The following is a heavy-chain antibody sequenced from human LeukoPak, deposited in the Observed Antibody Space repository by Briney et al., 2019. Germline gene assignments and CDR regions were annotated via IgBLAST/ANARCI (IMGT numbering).Heavy chain of an antibody. CDR1: GGSISSYY. CDR2: IYYSGST. CDR3: ARVGYCSSTSCHWYFDY. V-gene: IGHV4-59*01. Sequence: SETLSLTCTVSGGSISSYYWSWIRQPPGKGLEWIGYIYYSGSTNYNPSLKSRVTMSVDTSKNQFSLKLSSVTAADTAVYYCARVGYCSSTSCHWYFDYWGQGTLVTVSS. J-gene: IGHJ4*02. D-gene: IGHD2-2*03.